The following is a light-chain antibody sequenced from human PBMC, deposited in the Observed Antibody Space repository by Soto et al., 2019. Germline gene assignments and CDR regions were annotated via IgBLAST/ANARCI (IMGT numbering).Light chain of an antibody. CDR1: QSVGRSY. J-gene: IGKJ5*01. CDR2: SVY. CDR3: QQYDGSPIT. Sequence: DIVLTQSPGTLSLSPGERATLSCRASQSVGRSYLAWYQQKPGQAPRLRLSSVYTRATGIPDRFSGGGSGTDFTLTISRVEPEDFALYICQQYDGSPITFGQGTRLETK. V-gene: IGKV3-20*01.